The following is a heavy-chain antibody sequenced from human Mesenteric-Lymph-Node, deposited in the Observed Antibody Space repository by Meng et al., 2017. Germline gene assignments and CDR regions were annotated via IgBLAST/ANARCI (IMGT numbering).Heavy chain of an antibody. D-gene: IGHD6-19*01. Sequence: QVQRQESGPGLVRPPQPPSLPCAVYGGSFSGYYWSWIRQPPGKGLEWIGEINHSGSTNYNPSLKSRVTISVDTSKNQFSLKLSSVTAADTAVYYCARGGLYSSGWYGYWGQGTLVTVSS. CDR1: GGSFSGYY. CDR2: INHSGST. CDR3: ARGGLYSSGWYGY. V-gene: IGHV4-34*01. J-gene: IGHJ4*02.